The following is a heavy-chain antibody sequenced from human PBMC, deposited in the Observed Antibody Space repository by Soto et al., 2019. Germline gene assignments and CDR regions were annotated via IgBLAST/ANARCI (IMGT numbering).Heavy chain of an antibody. J-gene: IGHJ5*02. Sequence: EVQLLESGGGLVQPGGSLRLSCAASGFTFKNFAVSWVRQAPGKGMEWVSAIGGSGSSANYADSVKGRFTVSRDDSESTLYLQMSGLRVDDTALYYCAKDAVAYNGEWDWFDLWGQGTLVTVSS. CDR3: AKDAVAYNGEWDWFDL. D-gene: IGHD3-10*01. V-gene: IGHV3-23*01. CDR2: IGGSGSSA. CDR1: GFTFKNFA.